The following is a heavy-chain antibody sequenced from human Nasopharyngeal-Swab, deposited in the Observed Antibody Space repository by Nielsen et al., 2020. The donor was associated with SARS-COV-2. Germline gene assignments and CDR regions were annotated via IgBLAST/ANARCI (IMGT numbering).Heavy chain of an antibody. CDR2: IYYSGST. CDR3: ARANSGSYFDY. J-gene: IGHJ4*02. V-gene: IGHV4-31*02. D-gene: IGHD1-26*01. Sequence: RQAPGKGLEWIGYIYYSGSTYYNPSLKSRVTISVDTSKNQFSLKLSSVTAADTAVYYCARANSGSYFDYWGQGTPVTVSS.